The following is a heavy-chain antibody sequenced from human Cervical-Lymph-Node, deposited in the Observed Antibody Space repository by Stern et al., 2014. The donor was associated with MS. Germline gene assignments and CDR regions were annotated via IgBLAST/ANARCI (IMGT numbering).Heavy chain of an antibody. D-gene: IGHD3-10*01. CDR2: MNPNSGNK. CDR3: ARVRFYGSGIYYALGDGMDV. V-gene: IGHV1-8*01. CDR1: GYTFTNYN. Sequence: VQLVESGAEVKKPGASVKVSCKASGYTFTNYNIDWVRQATGQGLEWMGRMNPNSGNKGYAQRFQGRVTMTRDTSTSTAYMELSSLKAEDTAVYYCARVRFYGSGIYYALGDGMDVWGQGTTVTVSS. J-gene: IGHJ6*02.